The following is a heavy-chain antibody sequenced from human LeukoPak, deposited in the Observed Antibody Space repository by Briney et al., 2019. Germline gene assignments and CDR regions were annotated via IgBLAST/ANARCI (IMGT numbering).Heavy chain of an antibody. J-gene: IGHJ4*02. CDR2: MNPNSGNT. CDR3: ARGRGYSSSWYAGIVGATRRDYYFDY. V-gene: IGHV1-8*01. Sequence: GASVKVSCKASGYTFTSYDINWVRQATGQGLEWMGWMNPNSGNTGYAQKFQGRVTMTRNTSISTAYMEPNSLRSEDTAVYYCARGRGYSSSWYAGIVGATRRDYYFDYWGQGTLVTVSS. D-gene: IGHD6-13*01. CDR1: GYTFTSYD.